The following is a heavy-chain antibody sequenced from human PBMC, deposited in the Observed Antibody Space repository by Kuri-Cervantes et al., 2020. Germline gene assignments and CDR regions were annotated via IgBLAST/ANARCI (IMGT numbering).Heavy chain of an antibody. Sequence: GESLKISCAASGFTFSTFYIHWVRQAPGKGLVWVSVIKNDGSNTLYADSVKGRFTISRDNSKSTLYLQMNSLRAEDTAVYYCARKMIVPAAKVVAFDIWGQGTMVTVSS. J-gene: IGHJ3*02. CDR3: ARKMIVPAAKVVAFDI. CDR1: GFTFSTFY. D-gene: IGHD2-2*01. V-gene: IGHV3-74*01. CDR2: IKNDGSNT.